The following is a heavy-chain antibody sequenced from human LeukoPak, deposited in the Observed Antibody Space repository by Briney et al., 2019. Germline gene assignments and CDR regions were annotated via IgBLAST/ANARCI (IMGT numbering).Heavy chain of an antibody. CDR2: INHSGST. J-gene: IGHJ5*02. D-gene: IGHD3-9*01. CDR1: GGSFSGYY. Sequence: KSSETLSLTCAVYGGSFSGYYWSWIRQPPGKGLEWIGEINHSGSTNYNPSLKSRVTISVDTSKNQFSLKLSSVTAADTAVYYCARRIRLVMFRLTGPNWFDPWGQGTLVTVSS. CDR3: ARRIRLVMFRLTGPNWFDP. V-gene: IGHV4-34*01.